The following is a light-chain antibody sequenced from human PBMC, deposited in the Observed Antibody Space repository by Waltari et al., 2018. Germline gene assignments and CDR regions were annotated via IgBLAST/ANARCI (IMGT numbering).Light chain of an antibody. CDR3: QVWDSDSDHVV. Sequence: YVLTQPPSLSVAPGKTASISCRGTNIGSKSVHWYQQEPGQAPILVIYYNNDRPSGIPERFSGSNSGNTATLTISRVDAGDEADYYCQVWDSDSDHVVFGGGTKLAVL. V-gene: IGLV3-21*01. CDR1: NIGSKS. J-gene: IGLJ2*01. CDR2: YNN.